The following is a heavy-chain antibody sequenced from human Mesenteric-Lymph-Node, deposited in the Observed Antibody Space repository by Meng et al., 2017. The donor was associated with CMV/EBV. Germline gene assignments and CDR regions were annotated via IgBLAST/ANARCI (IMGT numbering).Heavy chain of an antibody. CDR2: ISYDGSDK. D-gene: IGHD3-22*01. Sequence: LTGAASGFTFSDYAMHWVRQAPGKGLEWVTLISYDGSDKYYADSVKGRFTISRDNSKNTVYLQMNSLGAEDTAVYYCARGSHYYDSSGAPYWGQGTLVTVSS. J-gene: IGHJ4*02. CDR1: GFTFSDYA. V-gene: IGHV3-30*04. CDR3: ARGSHYYDSSGAPY.